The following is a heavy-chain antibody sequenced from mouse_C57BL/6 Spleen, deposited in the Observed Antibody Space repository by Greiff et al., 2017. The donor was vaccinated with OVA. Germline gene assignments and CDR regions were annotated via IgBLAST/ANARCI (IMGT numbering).Heavy chain of an antibody. CDR2: IDPSDSET. D-gene: IGHD1-1*01. CDR3: ASYGSSWYFDV. V-gene: IGHV1-52*01. CDR1: GYTFTSYW. Sequence: VQLQQPGAELVRPGSSVKLSCKASGYTFTSYWMHWVKQRPIQGLEWIGNIDPSDSETHYNQKFKDKATLTVDKSSSTAYMQLSSLTSEGSAVSYCASYGSSWYFDVWGTGTTVTVSS. J-gene: IGHJ1*03.